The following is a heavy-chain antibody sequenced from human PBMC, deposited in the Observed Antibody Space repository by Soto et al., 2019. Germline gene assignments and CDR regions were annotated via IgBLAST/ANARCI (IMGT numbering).Heavy chain of an antibody. CDR2: ISSSSSYI. J-gene: IGHJ4*02. CDR3: ARPEYYYDSRRYDGY. D-gene: IGHD3-22*01. Sequence: EVQLVESGGGLVKPGGSLRLSCAASGFTFSSYSMNWVRQAPGKGLEWVSSISSSSSYIYYADSVKGRFTISRDNAKNSLYLQLNSLRAEDTGVYYCARPEYYYDSRRYDGYWGQGTLVTVSS. CDR1: GFTFSSYS. V-gene: IGHV3-21*01.